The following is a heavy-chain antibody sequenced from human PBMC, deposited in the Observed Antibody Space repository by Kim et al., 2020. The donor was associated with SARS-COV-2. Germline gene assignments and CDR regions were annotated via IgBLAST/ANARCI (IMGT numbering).Heavy chain of an antibody. CDR1: GFTLSSYE. Sequence: GGSLRLSCAASGFTLSSYEMHWVCQAPGGGLEWVSYISFSGTTIYYADSVKGRFTISCENAKNSLYLQMDSLRVEDTAIYYCARVRRKKNIGGLYPHGFDLRGQGT. CDR2: ISFSGTTI. CDR3: ARVRRKKNIGGLYPHGFDL. J-gene: IGHJ3*01. V-gene: IGHV3-48*03. D-gene: IGHD5-12*01.